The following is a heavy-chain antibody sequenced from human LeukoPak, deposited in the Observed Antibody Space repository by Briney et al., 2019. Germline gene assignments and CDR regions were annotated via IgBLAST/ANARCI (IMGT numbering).Heavy chain of an antibody. V-gene: IGHV3-7*01. CDR1: GFTLSDYW. CDR3: ARKWGGRIGAGGNMIEGDY. CDR2: IKKDGIEK. J-gene: IGHJ4*02. Sequence: PGGSLRLSCAVSGFTLSDYWMSWVRQAPGKGLEWVANIKKDGIEKNYVDSVKGLFTISRDNAGNSLFLQMNSLGVEDTAVNFRARKWGGRIGAGGNMIEGDYWGQGTPVTVSS. D-gene: IGHD1-26*01.